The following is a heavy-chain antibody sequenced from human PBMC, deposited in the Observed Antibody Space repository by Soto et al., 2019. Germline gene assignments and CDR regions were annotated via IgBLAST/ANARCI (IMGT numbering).Heavy chain of an antibody. J-gene: IGHJ5*01. D-gene: IGHD6-13*01. CDR1: WFTFSSYS. CDR3: AKETQSSGWSYKWFDY. V-gene: IGHV3-23*01. CDR2: IKDSGDNT. Sequence: XGSLPLWWAASWFTFSSYSVSWVRQAPGERLEWVSSIKDSGDNTYYAVYVKGRFTIARYNSKNTLYLQINSLRAEDTAVYYCAKETQSSGWSYKWFDYWGQGTLVTVSS.